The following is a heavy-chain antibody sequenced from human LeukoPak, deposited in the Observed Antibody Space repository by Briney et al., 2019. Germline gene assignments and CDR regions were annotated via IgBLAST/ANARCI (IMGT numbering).Heavy chain of an antibody. CDR2: IYYSGNT. V-gene: IGHV4-38-2*02. J-gene: IGHJ5*02. Sequence: SETLSLTCTVSGYSISSGYYWGWIRPPPGKGLEWIGTIYYSGNTYYNPSLKSRVTISVDTSKNQFSLKLSSVTAADTAVYYCARGPLDCSSTSCYLEGFDPWGQGTLVTVSS. CDR1: GYSISSGYY. D-gene: IGHD2-2*01. CDR3: ARGPLDCSSTSCYLEGFDP.